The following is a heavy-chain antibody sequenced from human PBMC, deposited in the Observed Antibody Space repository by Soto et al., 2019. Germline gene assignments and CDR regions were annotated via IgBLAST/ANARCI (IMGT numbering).Heavy chain of an antibody. J-gene: IGHJ5*02. CDR2: INPMGGST. CDR3: ARDLAAGDL. CDR1: GYTFINYY. Sequence: ASVKVSCKASGYTFINYYIHWVRQAPGQGLEWMAIINPMGGSTDYAQEFQGRVTLTSDTSTSTVYMELSSLRFEDTALFYCARDLAAGDLWGQGTLVTVSS. D-gene: IGHD6-13*01. V-gene: IGHV1-46*01.